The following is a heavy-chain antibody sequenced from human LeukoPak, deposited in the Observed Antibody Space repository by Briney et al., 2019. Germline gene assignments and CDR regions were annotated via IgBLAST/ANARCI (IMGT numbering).Heavy chain of an antibody. V-gene: IGHV7-4-1*02. CDR3: ARDRRSGGYYGVN. D-gene: IGHD3-10*01. CDR1: GGTFSSYA. CDR2: INTNTGNP. Sequence: ASVKVSCKASGGTFSSYAISWVRQAPGQGLEWMGWINTNTGNPTYAQGFTGRFVFSLDTSVSTAYLQISSLKAEDTAVYYCARDRRSGGYYGVNWGQGTLVTVSS. J-gene: IGHJ4*02.